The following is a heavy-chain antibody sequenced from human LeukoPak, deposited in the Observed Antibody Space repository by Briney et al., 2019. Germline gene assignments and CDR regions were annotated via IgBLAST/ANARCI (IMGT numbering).Heavy chain of an antibody. CDR1: GLTVRNNF. V-gene: IGHV3-53*01. D-gene: IGHD3-10*01. CDR3: AREKGRGVISPYYDY. CDR2: IYSDGST. J-gene: IGHJ4*02. Sequence: GGSLRLSCAASGLTVRNNFMSWVRQAPGKGLEWVSVIYSDGSTYYEDSVKGRFTISRDTSKNTLSLQMNSLRVEDTAVYYCAREKGRGVISPYYDYWGQGTRVTVSS.